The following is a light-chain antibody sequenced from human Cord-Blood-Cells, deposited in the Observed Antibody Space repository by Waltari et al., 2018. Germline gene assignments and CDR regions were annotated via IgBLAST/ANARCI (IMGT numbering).Light chain of an antibody. V-gene: IGLV2-23*01. CDR2: EGS. J-gene: IGLJ3*02. CDR1: PSYFGVYNS. Sequence: QSALTQPASVSGPPGQRIPLSCTEPPSYFGVYNSVPWYQQHPGKAPKLMIYEGSKRPSGVSNRFSGSKSGNTASLTISGLQAEDEADYYCCSYAGSSTWVFGGGTKLTVL. CDR3: CSYAGSSTWV.